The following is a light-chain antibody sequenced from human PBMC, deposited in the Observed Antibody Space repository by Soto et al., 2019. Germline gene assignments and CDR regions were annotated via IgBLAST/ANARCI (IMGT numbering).Light chain of an antibody. CDR1: RSIGKY. CDR2: DAS. V-gene: IGKV1-39*01. J-gene: IGKJ4*01. CDR3: QQTYNTPLT. Sequence: DIQMTPSPSSLSASVGDRVTFACRARRSIGKYLSWFQQTPGNAHKLPIHDASGLQSGVPSRFSGSGSGTDFTLTINSLRREHFATYYCQQTYNTPLTLGGGTKVDIK.